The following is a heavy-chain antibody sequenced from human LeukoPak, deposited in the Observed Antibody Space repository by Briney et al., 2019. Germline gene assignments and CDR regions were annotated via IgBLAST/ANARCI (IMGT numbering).Heavy chain of an antibody. J-gene: IGHJ4*02. CDR2: ISGSGGST. D-gene: IGHD3-22*01. Sequence: PGGSLRLSCAASGFTFSNYAMSWVRQAPGKGLEWASVISGSGGSTYSADSVKGRFTISRDNSKNTLYLQMISLRAEDTAVYYCAKAGEYYDSSVYYYFDYWGQGTLVTVSS. CDR3: AKAGEYYDSSVYYYFDY. CDR1: GFTFSNYA. V-gene: IGHV3-23*01.